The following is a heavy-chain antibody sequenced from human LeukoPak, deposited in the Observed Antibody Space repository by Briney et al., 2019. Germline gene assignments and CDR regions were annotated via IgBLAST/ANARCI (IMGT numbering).Heavy chain of an antibody. V-gene: IGHV1-69*13. D-gene: IGHD3-16*01. CDR2: IIPIFGTA. CDR1: GGTFSSYA. Sequence: SVKVSCKASGGTFSSYAISWVRQAPGQGPEWMGGIIPIFGTANYAQKSQGRVTITADESTSTAYMELSSLRSEDTAVYYCASRFDLGTHYYYYYMDVWGKGTTVTVSS. CDR3: ASRFDLGTHYYYYYMDV. J-gene: IGHJ6*03.